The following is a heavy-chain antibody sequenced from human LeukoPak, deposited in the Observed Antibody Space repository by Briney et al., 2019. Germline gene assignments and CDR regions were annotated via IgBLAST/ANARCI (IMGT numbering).Heavy chain of an antibody. Sequence: GGSLRLSCSASGFTFNTYWMSWVRQAPGKGLQWVANVRPDGREQRYVDSVKGRFTISRDNAKNSLYLQMNSLRAEDTAVYYCARSIVVVPAAMGYWGQGTLVTVSS. D-gene: IGHD2-2*01. CDR3: ARSIVVVPAAMGY. CDR2: VRPDGREQ. CDR1: GFTFNTYW. V-gene: IGHV3-7*01. J-gene: IGHJ4*02.